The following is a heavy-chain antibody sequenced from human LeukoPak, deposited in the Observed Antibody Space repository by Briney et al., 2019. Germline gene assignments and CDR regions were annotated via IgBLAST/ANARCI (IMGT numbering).Heavy chain of an antibody. J-gene: IGHJ4*02. CDR2: ISYDGSNK. Sequence: PGRSLRLSCAASGFTFSSYAMHWVRQAPGRGLEWVAVISYDGSNKYYADSVKGRFTISRDNSKNTLYLQMNSLRAEDTAVYYCARERDTDYWGQGTLVTVSS. CDR1: GFTFSSYA. CDR3: ARERDTDY. V-gene: IGHV3-30-3*01.